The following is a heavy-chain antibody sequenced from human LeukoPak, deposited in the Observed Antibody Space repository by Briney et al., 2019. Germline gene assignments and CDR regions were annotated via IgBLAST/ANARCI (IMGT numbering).Heavy chain of an antibody. D-gene: IGHD5-18*01. CDR1: GYTXRSYG. V-gene: IGHV1-18*01. CDR3: ARKYSYGSVSDY. J-gene: IGHJ4*02. Sequence: ASVKVSCKASGYTXRSYGFSGVRQAPGQGLEWMGWISPYNGNTNYAQKFQGRVTMTRDTSISTAYMELSRLRSDDTAVYYCARKYSYGSVSDYWGQGTLVTVSS. CDR2: ISPYNGNT.